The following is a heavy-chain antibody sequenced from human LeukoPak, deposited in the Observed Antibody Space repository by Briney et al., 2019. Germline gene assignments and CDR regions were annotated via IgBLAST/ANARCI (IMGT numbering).Heavy chain of an antibody. Sequence: ASVKVSCKASGGTFSSYAISWVRQAPGQGLEWMGGIIPIFGTANYAQKFQGRVTITADKSTSTAYMELSSLRSEETAVYYCARAKPEMATISEFDYWGQGTLVTVSS. D-gene: IGHD5-24*01. CDR3: ARAKPEMATISEFDY. V-gene: IGHV1-69*06. CDR2: IIPIFGTA. CDR1: GGTFSSYA. J-gene: IGHJ4*02.